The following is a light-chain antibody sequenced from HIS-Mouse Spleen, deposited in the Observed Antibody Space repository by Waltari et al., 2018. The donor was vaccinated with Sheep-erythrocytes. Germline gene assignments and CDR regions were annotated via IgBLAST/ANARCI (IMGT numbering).Light chain of an antibody. CDR3: QVWDSSSDHYV. CDR1: NIGRKS. Sequence: SYVLTQPPSVSVAPGQTARITCWGTNIGRKSVHWYQQKPGQAPVLVVYADSDRPSGIPERFSGSNSGNTATLTISRVEAGDEADYYCQVWDSSSDHYVFGTGTKVTVL. J-gene: IGLJ1*01. CDR2: ADS. V-gene: IGLV3-21*02.